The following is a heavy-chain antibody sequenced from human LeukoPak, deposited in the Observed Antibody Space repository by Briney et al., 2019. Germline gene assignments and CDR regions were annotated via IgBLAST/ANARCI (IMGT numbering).Heavy chain of an antibody. V-gene: IGHV1-58*01. CDR3: AALAGVQGLAYDPRDYFDS. Sequence: SVKVSCKASGFTFTSSAVQWVRQARGQRLEWIGWIVLGSGNTNYAQQFQERVTITRDLSTSSTYLELSSLRSEDTAVYYCAALAGVQGLAYDPRDYFDSWGQGTLVTVYS. CDR2: IVLGSGNT. J-gene: IGHJ4*02. CDR1: GFTFTSSA. D-gene: IGHD7-27*01.